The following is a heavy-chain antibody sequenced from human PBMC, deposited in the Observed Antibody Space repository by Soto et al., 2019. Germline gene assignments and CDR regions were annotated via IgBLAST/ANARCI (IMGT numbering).Heavy chain of an antibody. CDR3: AKATSTRGYFDY. J-gene: IGHJ4*02. Sequence: QPGGSLRLSCAASGFTFSTYGMHWVRQAPGKGLEWVAGISYDGSNKYYADSVKGRFTISRDNSERTLYLQMNSLRAEDTAVYFCAKATSTRGYFDYWGQGTLVTVPS. CDR2: ISYDGSNK. CDR1: GFTFSTYG. V-gene: IGHV3-30*18. D-gene: IGHD2-2*01.